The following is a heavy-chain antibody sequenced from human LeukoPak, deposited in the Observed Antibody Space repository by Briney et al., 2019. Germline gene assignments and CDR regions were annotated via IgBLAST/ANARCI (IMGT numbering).Heavy chain of an antibody. CDR1: GGSFSGYY. CDR3: ARGSGSTVVTPEGYFDY. V-gene: IGHV4-34*01. D-gene: IGHD4-23*01. Sequence: SETLSLTCAVYGGSFSGYYWSWIRQPPGKGLEWIGEINHSGSTNYNPSLKSRVTISVDTSKNQFSLKPSSVTAADTAVYYCARGSGSTVVTPEGYFDYWGQGTLVTVSS. CDR2: INHSGST. J-gene: IGHJ4*02.